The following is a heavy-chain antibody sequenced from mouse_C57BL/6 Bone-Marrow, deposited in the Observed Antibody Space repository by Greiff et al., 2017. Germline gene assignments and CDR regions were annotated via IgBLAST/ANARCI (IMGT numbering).Heavy chain of an antibody. CDR1: GFSLSTFGMG. CDR2: IWWDDDK. CDR3: ARIDPLYYYDSRNWYFDV. J-gene: IGHJ1*03. V-gene: IGHV8-8*01. D-gene: IGHD1-1*01. Sequence: ESGPGILQPSQTLSLTCSFSGFSLSTFGMGVGWIRQPSGKGLEWLAHIWWDDDKYYNPALKSRLTISNDTSKNQVFLKVAKVDSADTATYYCARIDPLYYYDSRNWYFDVWGTGTTVTVSS.